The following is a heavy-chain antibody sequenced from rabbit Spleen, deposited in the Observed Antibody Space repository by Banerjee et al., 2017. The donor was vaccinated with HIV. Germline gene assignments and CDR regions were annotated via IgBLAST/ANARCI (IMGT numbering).Heavy chain of an antibody. Sequence: QSLEESGGDLVKPGASLTLTCTASGFSFSAVHWIYWVRQAPGKGLEWIGTIYAGSTGTIDYASWAKGRFTISKTSSTTVTLQMTSLTAADTATYFCARNFDVWGPGILVTV. CDR2: IYAGSTGTI. CDR1: GFSFSAVHW. V-gene: IGHV1S40*01. CDR3: ARNFDV. J-gene: IGHJ6*01.